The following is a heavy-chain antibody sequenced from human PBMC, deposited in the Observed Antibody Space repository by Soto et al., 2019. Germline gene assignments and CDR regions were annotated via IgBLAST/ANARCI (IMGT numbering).Heavy chain of an antibody. D-gene: IGHD4-17*01. CDR2: IFWNDDK. CDR1: AFSLSTNGVG. Sequence: SGPTLVNPTQTLSLTCTFSAFSLSTNGVGVGWIRQPPGKALEWLALIFWNDDKRYSPSLKGRLTITEGTSKNQVVLTMTNMDPVDTATYYCVHTLSSGDYVSWYFALWGHGTLVTVSS. J-gene: IGHJ2*01. CDR3: VHTLSSGDYVSWYFAL. V-gene: IGHV2-5*01.